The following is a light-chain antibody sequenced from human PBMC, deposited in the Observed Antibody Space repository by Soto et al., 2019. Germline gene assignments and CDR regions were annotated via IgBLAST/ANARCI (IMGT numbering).Light chain of an antibody. Sequence: QSALTQPASVSGSPGQSITISCTGTSSDVGGYNYVSWYQQHPGKAPKLMIYDVSNRPSGVSNRFSGSKSGNTASLTISGLQAEDEADYYCSSYTSSYTRVFGTGTKSPS. CDR1: SSDVGGYNY. V-gene: IGLV2-14*01. CDR3: SSYTSSYTRV. J-gene: IGLJ1*01. CDR2: DVS.